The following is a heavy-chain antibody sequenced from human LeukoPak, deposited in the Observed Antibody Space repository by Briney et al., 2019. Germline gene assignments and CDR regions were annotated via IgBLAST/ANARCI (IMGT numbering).Heavy chain of an antibody. J-gene: IGHJ4*02. D-gene: IGHD6-13*01. CDR2: INEDGSQK. CDR3: VRDSRWTFDY. CDR1: GFTFSGHW. V-gene: IGHV3-7*01. Sequence: PGGSLRLSCAASGFTFSGHWMIWVRQAPEKGLEWVANINEDGSQKYYMDSVRGRFTISRDNAKNSLYLQMNSLRAEDTAVYYCVRDSRWTFDYWGQGTLVTVSS.